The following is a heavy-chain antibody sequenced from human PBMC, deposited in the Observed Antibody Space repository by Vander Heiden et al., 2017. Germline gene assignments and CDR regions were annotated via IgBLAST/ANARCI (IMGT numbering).Heavy chain of an antibody. CDR3: ARLQEGMEDY. D-gene: IGHD3-10*01. Sequence: QVQLVQSGAEVQKPGASVQVSCKSSGYTFTSYDINWVRQAIGQGMEWRGGMNPNRGKTGYAQKFQGRVTRTRNNSISTDYRELSSRRSEDTAGYYCARLQEGMEDYWGQGNLVTVSA. J-gene: IGHJ4*02. V-gene: IGHV1-8*01. CDR2: MNPNRGKT. CDR1: GYTFTSYD.